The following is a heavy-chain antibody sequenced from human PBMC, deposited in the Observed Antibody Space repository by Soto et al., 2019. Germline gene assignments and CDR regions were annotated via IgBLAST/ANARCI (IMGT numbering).Heavy chain of an antibody. D-gene: IGHD3-3*01. V-gene: IGHV4-39*02. Sequence: PSETLSLTCTVSGGSISRSSYYWGWIRQPPGKGLEWIGSIYYSGSTYYNPSLKSRVTISVDTSKNQFSLKLSSVTAADTAVYYCARDGVAKRGYYYYGMDVWGQGTTVTVSS. CDR3: ARDGVAKRGYYYYGMDV. J-gene: IGHJ6*02. CDR1: GGSISRSSYY. CDR2: IYYSGST.